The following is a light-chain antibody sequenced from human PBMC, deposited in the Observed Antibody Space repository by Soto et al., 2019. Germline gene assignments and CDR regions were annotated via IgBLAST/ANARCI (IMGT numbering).Light chain of an antibody. V-gene: IGKV1-5*01. Sequence: DIQLTQSPSTLSASVGERVTITCRASQSISSWLAWYQQKPGKAPKLLIYDASSLESGVPSRFSGSGSGTEFSLTISSLQHDDFATYYCQQYNSYPWTFGQGTKVEIK. CDR3: QQYNSYPWT. CDR1: QSISSW. CDR2: DAS. J-gene: IGKJ1*01.